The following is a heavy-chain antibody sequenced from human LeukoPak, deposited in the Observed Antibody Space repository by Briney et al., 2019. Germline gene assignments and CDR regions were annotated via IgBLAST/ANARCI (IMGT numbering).Heavy chain of an antibody. CDR1: GGTFSSYA. V-gene: IGHV1-69*06. CDR2: IIPIFGTA. J-gene: IGHJ5*02. Sequence: SVKVSCKASGGTFSSYAISWVRQAPGQGLEWMGGIIPIFGTANYAQKFQGRVTITADKSTSTAYMELSSLRSEDTAVYYCARGAGNTIFGVGSAIYNWFDPWGREPWSPSPQ. D-gene: IGHD3-3*01. CDR3: ARGAGNTIFGVGSAIYNWFDP.